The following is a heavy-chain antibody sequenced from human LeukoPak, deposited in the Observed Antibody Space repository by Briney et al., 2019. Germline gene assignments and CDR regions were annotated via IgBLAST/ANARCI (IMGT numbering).Heavy chain of an antibody. CDR1: GGSISSSSYY. V-gene: IGHV4-39*07. CDR2: IYYSGST. Sequence: SETLSLTCTVSGGSISSSSYYWGWIRQPPGKGLEWIGSIYYSGSTYYNPSLKSRVTISVDTSKNQFSLKLSSVTAADTAVYYCARDMAIQLWTTDAFDIWGQGTMVTVSS. CDR3: ARDMAIQLWTTDAFDI. D-gene: IGHD5-18*01. J-gene: IGHJ3*02.